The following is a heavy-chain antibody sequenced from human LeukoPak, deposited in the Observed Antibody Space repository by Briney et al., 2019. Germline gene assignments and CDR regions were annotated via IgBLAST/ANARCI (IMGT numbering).Heavy chain of an antibody. CDR1: GGSFSGYY. CDR3: ARVGLSSGWYGDY. CDR2: INHSGST. J-gene: IGHJ4*02. Sequence: SETLSLTCAVYGGSFSGYYWSWIRQPPGKGLEWIGEINHSGSTNYNPSLKSRVTISVDTSKYQFSLKLSSVTAADTAVYYCARVGLSSGWYGDYWGQGTLVTVSS. D-gene: IGHD6-19*01. V-gene: IGHV4-34*01.